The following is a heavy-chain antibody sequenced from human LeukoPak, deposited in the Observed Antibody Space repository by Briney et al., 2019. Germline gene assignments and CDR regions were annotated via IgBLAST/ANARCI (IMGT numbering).Heavy chain of an antibody. CDR3: ARDYNWNYAGACYDY. D-gene: IGHD1-7*01. V-gene: IGHV1-2*02. J-gene: IGHJ4*02. CDR2: INPNSGGT. CDR1: GYTFTGYY. Sequence: ASVKVSCKASGYTFTGYYMHWVRQAPGQGLEWMGWINPNSGGTNYAQKFQGRVTMTRDTSISTAYMELSRLRSDDTAVYYCARDYNWNYAGACYDYWGQGTLVTVSS.